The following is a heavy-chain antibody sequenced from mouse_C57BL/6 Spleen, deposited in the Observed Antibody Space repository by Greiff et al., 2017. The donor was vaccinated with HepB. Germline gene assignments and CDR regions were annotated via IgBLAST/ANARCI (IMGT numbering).Heavy chain of an antibody. J-gene: IGHJ2*01. CDR1: GYAFSSSW. CDR2: IYPGDGDT. D-gene: IGHD2-1*01. Sequence: QVQLQQSGPELVKPGASVKISCKASGYAFSSSWMNWVKQRPGKGLEWIGRIYPGDGDTNYNGKFKGKATLTADKSSSTAYMQLSSLTSEDSAVYFCARCYYGNPYYFDYWGQGTTLTVSS. V-gene: IGHV1-82*01. CDR3: ARCYYGNPYYFDY.